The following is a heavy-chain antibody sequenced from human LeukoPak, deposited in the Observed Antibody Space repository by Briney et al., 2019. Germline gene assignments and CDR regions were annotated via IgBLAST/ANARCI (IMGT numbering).Heavy chain of an antibody. D-gene: IGHD1-1*01. Sequence: PGGSLRLSCAASGFTFSSYAMSWVRQAPGKGLEWVSVIYSGGSTYYADSVKGRFTISRDNSKNTLYLQMNSLRAEDTAVYYCARVQLERLSYYYYYYMDVWGKGTTVTISS. CDR2: IYSGGST. V-gene: IGHV3-53*01. CDR1: GFTFSSYA. CDR3: ARVQLERLSYYYYYYMDV. J-gene: IGHJ6*03.